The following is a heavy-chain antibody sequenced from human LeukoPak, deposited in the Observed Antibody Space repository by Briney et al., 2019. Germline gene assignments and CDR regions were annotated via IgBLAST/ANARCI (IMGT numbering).Heavy chain of an antibody. D-gene: IGHD3-10*01. Sequence: SETLSLTCAVYGGSFSGYYWSWIRQPPGKGLEWIGEINHSGSTNYNPSLKSRVTISVDTSKNQFSLKLSSVTAADTAVYYCAGIERGAYAFDIWGQGTMVTVSS. V-gene: IGHV4-34*01. CDR1: GGSFSGYY. CDR3: AGIERGAYAFDI. CDR2: INHSGST. J-gene: IGHJ3*02.